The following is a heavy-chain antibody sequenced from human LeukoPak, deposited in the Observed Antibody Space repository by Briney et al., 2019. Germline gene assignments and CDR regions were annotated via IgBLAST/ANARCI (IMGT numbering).Heavy chain of an antibody. D-gene: IGHD2-15*01. CDR1: GGSISSYY. V-gene: IGHV4-59*01. J-gene: IGHJ5*02. CDR3: ARDGPHGPGYCSGGSCYEMGSFDP. CDR2: IYYSGST. Sequence: SETLSLTCTVSGGSISSYYWSWIRQPPGKGLEWIGYIYYSGSTNYNPSFKSRVTISVDTSKNQFSLKLSSVTAADTAVYYCARDGPHGPGYCSGGSCYEMGSFDPWGQGTLVTVSS.